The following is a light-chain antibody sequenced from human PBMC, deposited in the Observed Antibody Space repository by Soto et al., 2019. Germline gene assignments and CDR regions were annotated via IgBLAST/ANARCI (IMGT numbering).Light chain of an antibody. CDR1: QSISSY. CDR2: AAS. V-gene: IGKV1-39*01. J-gene: IGKJ5*01. CDR3: QQSYITLIT. Sequence: DHKITQSPSSLSASVGDRVTITCRASQSISSYLNWYQQKPGKAPKLLIYAASSLQSGVPSRFSGSGSGTDFTLTISSLQPEDFATYYCQQSYITLIT.